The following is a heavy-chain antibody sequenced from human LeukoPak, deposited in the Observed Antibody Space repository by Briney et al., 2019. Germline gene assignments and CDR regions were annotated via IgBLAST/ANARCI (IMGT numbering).Heavy chain of an antibody. J-gene: IGHJ4*01. CDR3: ARTGVGTMIRGVMITPHY. CDR2: IRYDGSNK. Sequence: GGSLRLSCAASGFTFSSYGMHWVRQAPGKGLEWVAFIRYDGSNKYYADSVKGRFTISRDNANNSLYLQMNSLRAEDTAVYYCARTGVGTMIRGVMITPHYWGQGTLVTVSS. CDR1: GFTFSSYG. D-gene: IGHD3-10*01. V-gene: IGHV3-30*02.